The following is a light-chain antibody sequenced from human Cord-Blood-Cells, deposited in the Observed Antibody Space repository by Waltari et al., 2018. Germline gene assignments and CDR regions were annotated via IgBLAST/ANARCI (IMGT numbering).Light chain of an antibody. CDR3: SSYAGSNNYV. V-gene: IGLV2-8*01. CDR1: SRHAGGYNY. J-gene: IGLJ1*01. CDR2: EVS. Sequence: QSALTQPPPASGSPGQSVTIPCTAPSRHAGGYNYVSWYQQHPGKAPKLMIYEVSKRPSGVPDRFSGSKSGNTASLTVSGLQAEDEADYYCSSYAGSNNYVFGTGTKVTVL.